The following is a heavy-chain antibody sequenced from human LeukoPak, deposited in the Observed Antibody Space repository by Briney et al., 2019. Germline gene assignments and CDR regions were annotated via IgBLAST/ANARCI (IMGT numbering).Heavy chain of an antibody. V-gene: IGHV4-59*01. D-gene: IGHD5-18*01. Sequence: PSETLSLTCTVSGGSISSYYWSWIRQPPGKGLECIGYIYYSGSTNYNPSLKSRVTISVDTSKNQFSLKLSSVTAADTAVYYCARVRGYSYGSNWFDPWGQGTLVTVSS. CDR1: GGSISSYY. J-gene: IGHJ5*02. CDR2: IYYSGST. CDR3: ARVRGYSYGSNWFDP.